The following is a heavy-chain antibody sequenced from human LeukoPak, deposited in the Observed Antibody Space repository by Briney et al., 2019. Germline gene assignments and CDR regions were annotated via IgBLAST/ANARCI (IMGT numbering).Heavy chain of an antibody. Sequence: SETLSLTCTVSGGSISSYYWSWIRQPAGEGLEWIGRIYTSGSTNYNPSLKGRVTMSVDTSKTQFSLNLSSVTAADRAVYYCARDRLYCSSTSCSAWFDPWGQGTLVTVSS. CDR3: ARDRLYCSSTSCSAWFDP. V-gene: IGHV4-4*07. CDR1: GGSISSYY. CDR2: IYTSGST. D-gene: IGHD2-2*01. J-gene: IGHJ5*02.